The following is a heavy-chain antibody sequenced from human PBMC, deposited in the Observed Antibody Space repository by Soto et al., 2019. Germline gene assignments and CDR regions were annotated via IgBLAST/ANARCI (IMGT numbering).Heavy chain of an antibody. CDR2: IYYSGST. CDR3: VLTGTRLYYFDY. V-gene: IGHV4-39*01. CDR1: GGSISSSSYY. Sequence: QLQLQESGPGLVKPSETLSLTCTVSGGSISSSSYYWGWIRQPPGKGLEWIGSIYYSGSTYYNPSLKSRVTISVDTSKTQFVLQLSSVTAAFADVYYCVLTGTRLYYFDYWGQGTLVTVSS. J-gene: IGHJ4*02. D-gene: IGHD1-7*01.